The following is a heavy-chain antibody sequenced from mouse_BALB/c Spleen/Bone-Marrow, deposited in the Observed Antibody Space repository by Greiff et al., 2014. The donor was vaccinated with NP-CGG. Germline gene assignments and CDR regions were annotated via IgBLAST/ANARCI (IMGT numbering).Heavy chain of an antibody. CDR3: ARGNYYWFAY. J-gene: IGHJ3*01. D-gene: IGHD1-1*01. CDR1: GYSIASGFY. V-gene: IGHV3-6*02. CDR2: ISFDGTN. Sequence: VQLQQSGPGLVKPSQSLSLTCSVTGYSIASGFYWYWIRQFPGNKLEWMGYISFDGTNNYDPSLKNRISITRDTSKNQFFLKLNSVTTEDTATYYCARGNYYWFAYWGQGTLVTVSA.